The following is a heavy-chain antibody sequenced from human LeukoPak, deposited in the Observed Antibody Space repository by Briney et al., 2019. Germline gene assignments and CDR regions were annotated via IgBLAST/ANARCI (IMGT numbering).Heavy chain of an antibody. Sequence: SETLSLTCAVYGGSFSGYFWSWIRQPPGKGLEWIGEINHSGSTNYKPSLKSRVTISVDTSKKQFSLSLSSVTAADTAVYYCARGICPGSGSCNWFDPWGQGTLVTVSS. J-gene: IGHJ5*02. V-gene: IGHV4-34*01. CDR3: ARGICPGSGSCNWFDP. CDR1: GGSFSGYF. CDR2: INHSGST. D-gene: IGHD3-10*01.